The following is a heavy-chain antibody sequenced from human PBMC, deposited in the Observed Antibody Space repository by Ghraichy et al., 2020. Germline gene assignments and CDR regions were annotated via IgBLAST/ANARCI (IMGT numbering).Heavy chain of an antibody. Sequence: GGSLRLSCSASGFIFSPYAMHWVRQAPGKGLEYVSATSSNGGSTYYADSVKGRFTISRDNSKNTLYLQMSSLRGEDTAVYYCVKDRGSGNSNYYYYGMDVWGQGTTVTVSS. CDR1: GFIFSPYA. D-gene: IGHD3-10*01. V-gene: IGHV3-64D*06. CDR2: TSSNGGST. J-gene: IGHJ6*02. CDR3: VKDRGSGNSNYYYYGMDV.